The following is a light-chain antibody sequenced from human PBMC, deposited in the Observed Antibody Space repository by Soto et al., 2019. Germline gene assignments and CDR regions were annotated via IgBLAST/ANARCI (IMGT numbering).Light chain of an antibody. V-gene: IGKV3-20*01. CDR2: GAS. CDR1: QSVSSTY. J-gene: IGKJ4*01. CDR3: QYYGRSPPRT. Sequence: EIVLTQSPGTLSLSPGERATLSSRASQSVSSTYFAWYQQKPGQAPRLLIYGASTRATGIPDRFSGSGSGTDFTLTISRLEPEDFAVYYCQYYGRSPPRTFGGGTKVEIK.